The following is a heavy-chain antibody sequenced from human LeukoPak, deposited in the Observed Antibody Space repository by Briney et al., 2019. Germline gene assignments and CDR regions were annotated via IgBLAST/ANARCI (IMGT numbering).Heavy chain of an antibody. CDR2: IYYSGST. D-gene: IGHD6-13*01. J-gene: IGHJ4*02. V-gene: IGHV4-59*12. CDR3: AREMIAAAGPLDY. CDR1: GGSNSSYY. Sequence: SETLSLTCTVSGGSNSSYYWSWIRQPPGKGLEWIGYIYYSGSTNYNPSLKSRVTISVDTSKNQFSLKLSSVTAADTAVYYCAREMIAAAGPLDYWGQGTLVTVSS.